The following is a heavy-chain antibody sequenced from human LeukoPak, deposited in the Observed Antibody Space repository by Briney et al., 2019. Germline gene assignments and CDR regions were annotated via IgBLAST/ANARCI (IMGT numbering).Heavy chain of an antibody. J-gene: IGHJ3*02. V-gene: IGHV1-2*04. CDR3: ARVKAAMARSDAFDI. CDR2: INPNSGGT. CDR1: GYTFATYY. D-gene: IGHD5-18*01. Sequence: GASVKVSCKASGYTFATYYMHWVRQAPGQGLEWMGVINPNSGGTNYAQKFQGWVTMTRDTSISTAYMELSRLRSVDTAVYYCARVKAAMARSDAFDIWGQGTMVTVSS.